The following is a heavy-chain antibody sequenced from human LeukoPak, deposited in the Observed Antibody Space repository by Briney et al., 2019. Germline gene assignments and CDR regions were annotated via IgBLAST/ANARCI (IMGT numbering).Heavy chain of an antibody. CDR2: IIPIFGTA. D-gene: IGHD3-3*01. Sequence: GASVKVSCKASGGTFISYAISWVRQAPGQGLEWMGGIIPIFGTANYAQKFQGRVTITADESTSTAYMELSSLRSEDTAVYYCARGITIFGVVILDNWFDPWGQGTLVTVSS. V-gene: IGHV1-69*13. CDR3: ARGITIFGVVILDNWFDP. CDR1: GGTFISYA. J-gene: IGHJ5*02.